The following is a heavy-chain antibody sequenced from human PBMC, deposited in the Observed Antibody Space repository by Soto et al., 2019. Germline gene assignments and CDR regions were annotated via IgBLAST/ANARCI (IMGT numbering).Heavy chain of an antibody. CDR1: GGTFSSYA. V-gene: IGHV1-69*12. J-gene: IGHJ6*02. D-gene: IGHD2-15*01. CDR3: ASPPGDRSGGSCPYYYYGMDV. Sequence: QVQLVQSGAEVKKPGSSVKVSCKASGGTFSSYAISWVRQAPGQGLEWMGGIIPIFGTANYAQKFQGRVTITADESTSTAYMELSSVRSEDTAVYYCASPPGDRSGGSCPYYYYGMDVWGQGTTVTVSS. CDR2: IIPIFGTA.